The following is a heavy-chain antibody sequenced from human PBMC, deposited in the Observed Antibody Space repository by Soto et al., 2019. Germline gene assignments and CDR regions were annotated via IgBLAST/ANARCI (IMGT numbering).Heavy chain of an antibody. D-gene: IGHD1-26*01. CDR2: IIPIFGTA. J-gene: IGHJ3*02. CDR3: AGPLGSNGRYPVENAFDI. CDR1: GGTFSSYA. V-gene: IGHV1-69*01. Sequence: QVQLVQSGAEVKKPGSSVRVSCKASGGTFSSYAISWVRQAPGQGLEWMGGIIPIFGTANYAQKFQGRVTITADESTSTAYMEPSSLRSEDTGVYSCAGPLGSNGRYPVENAFDIWGQGTMVTVSS.